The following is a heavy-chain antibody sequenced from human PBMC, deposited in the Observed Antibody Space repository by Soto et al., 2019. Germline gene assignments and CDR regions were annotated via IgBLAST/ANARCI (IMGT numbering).Heavy chain of an antibody. CDR3: ARSPAYYYDSSGYPPVDY. CDR1: GYSFTSYW. Sequence: PRWSLKISCKGSGYSFTSYWIGWVRQMPGKGLEWMGIIYPGDSDTRYSPSFQGQVTISADKSISTAYPQWSSLKASDTAMYYCARSPAYYYDSSGYPPVDYWGQGTLVTVSS. CDR2: IYPGDSDT. V-gene: IGHV5-51*01. D-gene: IGHD3-22*01. J-gene: IGHJ4*02.